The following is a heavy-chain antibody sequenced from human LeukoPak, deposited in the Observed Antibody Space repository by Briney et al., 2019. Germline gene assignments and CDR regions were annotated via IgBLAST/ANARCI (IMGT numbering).Heavy chain of an antibody. V-gene: IGHV3-53*01. D-gene: IGHD3-10*01. CDR2: IYSGGST. CDR1: GFTVSSNY. J-gene: IGHJ5*02. CDR3: ARDIFLLYYYGSGSYYDHVTWFDP. Sequence: GGSLRLSCAASGFTVSSNYMSWVRQAPGKGLEWVSVIYSGGSTYYADSVKGRFTISRDNSKNTLYLQMNSLRAEDTAVYYCARDIFLLYYYGSGSYYDHVTWFDPWGQGTLVTVSS.